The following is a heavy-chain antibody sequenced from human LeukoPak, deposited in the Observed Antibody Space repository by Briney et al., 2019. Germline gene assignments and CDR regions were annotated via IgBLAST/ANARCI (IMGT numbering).Heavy chain of an antibody. CDR1: GFTFSSYW. V-gene: IGHV3-74*01. CDR2: INTDGSST. CDR3: ARAPIHGYYYMDV. J-gene: IGHJ6*03. Sequence: GGSLRLSCAASGFTFSSYWMHWVRQAPGKGLVWVSRINTDGSSTSYADSVKGRFTISRDNAKNTLYLQMNSLRAEDTAAYYCARAPIHGYYYMDVWGKGTTVTVSS.